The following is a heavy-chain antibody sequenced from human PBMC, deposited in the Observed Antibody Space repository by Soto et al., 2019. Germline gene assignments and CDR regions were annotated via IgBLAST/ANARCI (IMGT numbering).Heavy chain of an antibody. V-gene: IGHV3-48*01. D-gene: IGHD4-4*01. Sequence: GGSLRLSCAASGFTFSSYSMNWVRQAPGKGQEWVSYISSSSSTIYYADSVKGRFTISRDNAKNSLYLQMNSLRAEDTAVYYCARASLTTVTTLDSGGAFDIWDQGTMVTVSS. J-gene: IGHJ3*02. CDR3: ARASLTTVTTLDSGGAFDI. CDR1: GFTFSSYS. CDR2: ISSSSSTI.